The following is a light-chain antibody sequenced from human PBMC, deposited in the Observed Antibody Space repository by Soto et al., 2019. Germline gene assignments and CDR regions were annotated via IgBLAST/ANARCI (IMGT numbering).Light chain of an antibody. J-gene: IGLJ2*01. CDR2: DVS. CDR1: SSDVGGYNY. V-gene: IGLV2-14*01. CDR3: SPKKSSNPLV. Sequence: QSALTQPASVSGSPGQSITISCTGTSSDVGGYNYVSWYQQHPGKAPKLMIYDVSNRPSGVSNRFSGSKSGNTASLTISGPQAEDGADFYCSPKKSSNPLVFGGGTK.